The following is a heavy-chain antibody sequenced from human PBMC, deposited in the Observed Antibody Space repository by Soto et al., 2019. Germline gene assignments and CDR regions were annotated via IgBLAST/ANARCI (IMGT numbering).Heavy chain of an antibody. Sequence: SETLSLTCAVYGGSFSGYYWSWIRQPPGKGLEWIGYIYYSGSTNYNPSLKSRVTISVDTSKNQFSLKLSSVTAADTAVYYCARESVAASVAFDIWGQGTMVTVSS. CDR2: IYYSGST. D-gene: IGHD6-19*01. J-gene: IGHJ3*02. CDR3: ARESVAASVAFDI. CDR1: GGSFSGYY. V-gene: IGHV4-59*01.